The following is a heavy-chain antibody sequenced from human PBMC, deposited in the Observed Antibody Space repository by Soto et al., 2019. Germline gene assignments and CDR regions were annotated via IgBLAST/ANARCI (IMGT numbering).Heavy chain of an antibody. CDR3: ARGSVGGTGRYYFDY. Sequence: QVQLQESGPGLVKPSQTLSLTCTVSGGSISSADYYWSWIRQPPGKGLEWIGHIYYSGSTYYNSSSLKSRVTPSVDTSKNQFSLKLNSVTAADTAVYYCARGSVGGTGRYYFDYWGQGTLVTVSS. J-gene: IGHJ4*02. CDR1: GGSISSADYY. CDR2: IYYSGST. D-gene: IGHD1-26*01. V-gene: IGHV4-30-4*01.